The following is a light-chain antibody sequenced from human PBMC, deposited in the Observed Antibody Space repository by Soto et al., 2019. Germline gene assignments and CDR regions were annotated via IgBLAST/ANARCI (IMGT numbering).Light chain of an antibody. J-gene: IGLJ2*01. CDR2: EVS. V-gene: IGLV2-8*01. CDR3: SSYAGSNGVI. CDR1: SSDVGGYNH. Sequence: QSVLTQPPSASGSPGQSVTISCTGTSSDVGGYNHVSWYRQHPGKAPKLMTYEVSKRPSGVPDRFSGSKSGNTASLTVSGLQAEDEADYYCSSYAGSNGVIFGGGTKLTVL.